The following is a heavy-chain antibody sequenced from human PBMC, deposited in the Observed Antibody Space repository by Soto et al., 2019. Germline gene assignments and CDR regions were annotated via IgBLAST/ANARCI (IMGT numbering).Heavy chain of an antibody. Sequence: QVQLVQSGAEVKKPGSSVKVSCKASGGTFSSYTISWVRQAPGQGLEWMGRIIPILGIANYAQKFQGRVTITADKSTSTAYMELSSLRSEDTAVYYCARAAEVVAATSNWFDPWGQGTLVTGSS. D-gene: IGHD2-15*01. V-gene: IGHV1-69*02. CDR2: IIPILGIA. CDR1: GGTFSSYT. CDR3: ARAAEVVAATSNWFDP. J-gene: IGHJ5*02.